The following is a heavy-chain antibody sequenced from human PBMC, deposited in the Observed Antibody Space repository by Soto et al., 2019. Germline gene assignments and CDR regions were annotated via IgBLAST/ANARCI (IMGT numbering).Heavy chain of an antibody. CDR1: GGTFSSYA. CDR3: ARAGHYCTNGVCYGRLDY. D-gene: IGHD2-8*01. J-gene: IGHJ4*02. Sequence: SVKVSCKASGGTFSSYAISWVRQAPGQGLEWMGWIIPIFGTANYAQKFQGRVTITADESTSTAYMELSSLRSEDTAVYYCARAGHYCTNGVCYGRLDYWGQGTLVTVSS. CDR2: IIPIFGTA. V-gene: IGHV1-69*13.